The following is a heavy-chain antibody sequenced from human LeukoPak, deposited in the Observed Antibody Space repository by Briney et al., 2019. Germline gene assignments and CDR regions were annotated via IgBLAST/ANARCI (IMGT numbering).Heavy chain of an antibody. CDR1: GFTFSRFW. Sequence: PGGSLRLSCLASGFTFSRFWMSWVRQTPGKGLEWVANIKPDDTEKYYGNSVKGRFTILRDNAKNSVYLQMNSLTAEDTAVYYCVTHEVTVVTRSTFDNWGQGTLVTVSS. J-gene: IGHJ4*02. V-gene: IGHV3-7*01. CDR3: VTHEVTVVTRSTFDN. D-gene: IGHD4-23*01. CDR2: IKPDDTEK.